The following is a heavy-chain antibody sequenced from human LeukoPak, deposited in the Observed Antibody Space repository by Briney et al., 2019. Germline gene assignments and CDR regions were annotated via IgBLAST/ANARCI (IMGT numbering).Heavy chain of an antibody. Sequence: GGSLRLSCAASGFTLSSYAMSWVRQAPGKGLEWVSAISGSGGSTYYADSVKGRFTISRDNSKNTLYLQMNSLRAEDTAVYYCAIRRLYDFWSGYSPFDYWGQGTLVTVSS. D-gene: IGHD3-3*01. V-gene: IGHV3-23*01. CDR2: ISGSGGST. J-gene: IGHJ4*02. CDR3: AIRRLYDFWSGYSPFDY. CDR1: GFTLSSYA.